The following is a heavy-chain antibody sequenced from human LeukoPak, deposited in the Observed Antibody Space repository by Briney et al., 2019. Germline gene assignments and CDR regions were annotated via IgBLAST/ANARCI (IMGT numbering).Heavy chain of an antibody. CDR3: ASNSDYWYFDL. CDR2: VFYSGGT. V-gene: IGHV4-59*08. Sequence: PSETLSLTCTVSGGSITSYFWSWIRQPPGKGLEWIGYVFYSGGTLYNPSLESRVTMSVGTSKSQFSLELTSVTAADTAVYYCASNSDYWYFDLWGRGTLVTVSS. CDR1: GGSITSYF. D-gene: IGHD2-21*01. J-gene: IGHJ2*01.